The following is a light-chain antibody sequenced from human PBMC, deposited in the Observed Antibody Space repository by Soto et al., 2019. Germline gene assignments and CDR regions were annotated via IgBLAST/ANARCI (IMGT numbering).Light chain of an antibody. Sequence: DIVLTQSPGTLSLSPGERATLSCRASQTVSSNNLAWYQQKRGQAPRLLIYGASSRAAAIPDRFRGSGSGTDFPLIISSLAPEDFAVYYCQKYGSSPFTFGPGTAVDIK. CDR2: GAS. J-gene: IGKJ3*01. V-gene: IGKV3-20*01. CDR3: QKYGSSPFT. CDR1: QTVSSNN.